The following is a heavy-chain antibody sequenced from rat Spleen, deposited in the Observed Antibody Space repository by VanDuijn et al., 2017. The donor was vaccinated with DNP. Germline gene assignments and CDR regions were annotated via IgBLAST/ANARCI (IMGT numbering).Heavy chain of an antibody. V-gene: IGHV5-27*01. CDR1: GFTFSNYD. CDR2: ISTSGGST. Sequence: EVQLVESGGGLVQPGRSLKLSCAASGFTFSNYDMAWVRQAPTKGLEWVASISTSGGSTYYRDSVKGRFTVSRDNAKSTLYLQMDSLRSEETATFYCTTDFERGYWGQGVMVTVSS. J-gene: IGHJ2*01. CDR3: TTDFERGY. D-gene: IGHD1-11*01.